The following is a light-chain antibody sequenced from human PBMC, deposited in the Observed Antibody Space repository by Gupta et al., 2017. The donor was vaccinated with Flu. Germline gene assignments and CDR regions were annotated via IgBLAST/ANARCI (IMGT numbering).Light chain of an antibody. V-gene: IGKV1-5*03. CDR1: QSLSSW. CDR2: QAS. J-gene: IGKJ1*01. CDR3: QRYDSLWT. Sequence: DIQMTQSPSTLSASVGDRVTITCRASQSLSSWLAWYQQKPGKVPKLLIYQASSIESGVPSRFSGSGSGTEFTLTISSLQPDDVATYYCQRYDSLWTFGQGTRVEIK.